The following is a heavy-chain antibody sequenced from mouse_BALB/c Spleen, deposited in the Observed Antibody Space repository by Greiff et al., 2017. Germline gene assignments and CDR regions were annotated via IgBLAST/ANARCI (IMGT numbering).Heavy chain of an antibody. J-gene: IGHJ4*01. Sequence: EVQRVESGPGLVKPSQSLSLTCSVTGYSITSGYYWNWIRQFPGNKLEWMGYISYDGSNNYNPSLKNRISITRDTSKNQFFLKLNSVTTEDTATYYCARVGGSSYGAMDYWGQGTSVTVSS. CDR1: GYSITSGYY. V-gene: IGHV3-6*02. CDR2: ISYDGSN. D-gene: IGHD1-1*01. CDR3: ARVGGSSYGAMDY.